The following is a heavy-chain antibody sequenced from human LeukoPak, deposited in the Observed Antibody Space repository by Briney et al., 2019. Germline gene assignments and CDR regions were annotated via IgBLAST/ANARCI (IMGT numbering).Heavy chain of an antibody. CDR1: GGSINSGDYY. CDR3: ARNLASTGIKWHFDL. J-gene: IGHJ2*01. Sequence: SETLSLTCTVSGGSINSGDYYWSWIRQPPGEGLEWIGYIYYSGTTCYNPSLKSRVTISLDTSKNQFSLKLSSVTAADTAVYYCARNLASTGIKWHFDLWGRGTLVTVSS. V-gene: IGHV4-30-4*01. CDR2: IYYSGTT. D-gene: IGHD1-1*01.